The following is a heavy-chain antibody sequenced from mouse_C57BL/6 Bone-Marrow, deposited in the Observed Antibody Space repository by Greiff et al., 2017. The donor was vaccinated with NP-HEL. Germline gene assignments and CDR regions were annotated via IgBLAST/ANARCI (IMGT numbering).Heavy chain of an antibody. J-gene: IGHJ2*01. D-gene: IGHD2-3*01. CDR3: ARWLLGAY. Sequence: VKLMESGAELVRPGASVKLSCKASGYTFTSYGISWVKQRTGQGLEWIGEICPRSGDTYYNEKFKGEATLTADKSSSTAFMELRSLTSEDSAVYFCARWLLGAYWGQGTTLTVSS. V-gene: IGHV1-81*01. CDR1: GYTFTSYG. CDR2: ICPRSGDT.